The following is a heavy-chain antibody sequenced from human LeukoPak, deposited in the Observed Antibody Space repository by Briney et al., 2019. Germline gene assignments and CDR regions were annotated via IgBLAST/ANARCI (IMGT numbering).Heavy chain of an antibody. CDR2: IYHSGST. CDR1: GYSISSGYY. V-gene: IGHV4-38-2*02. J-gene: IGHJ6*03. Sequence: PSETLSLTCTVSGYSISSGYYWGWIRQPPGKGLEWIGSIYHSGSTYYNPSLKSRVTMSVDTSKNQFSLKLSSVPAADTAVYYCARDQRLKGSSPLYYYYMDVWGKGTTVTISS. CDR3: ARDQRLKGSSPLYYYYMDV. D-gene: IGHD1-26*01.